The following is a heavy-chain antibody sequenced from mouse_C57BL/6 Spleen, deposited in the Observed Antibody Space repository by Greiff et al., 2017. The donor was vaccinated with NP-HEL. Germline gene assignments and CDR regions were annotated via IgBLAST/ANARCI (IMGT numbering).Heavy chain of an antibody. CDR1: GYTFTSYW. CDR2: IYPSDSET. J-gene: IGHJ4*01. D-gene: IGHD1-1*01. Sequence: VQLQQPGAELVRPGSSVKLSCKASGYTFTSYWMDWVKQRPGQGLEWIGNIYPSDSETHYNQKFKDKATLTVDKSSSTAYMQLSSLTSEDSAVYYCARQYYYGSDAMDYWGQGTSVTVSS. V-gene: IGHV1-61*01. CDR3: ARQYYYGSDAMDY.